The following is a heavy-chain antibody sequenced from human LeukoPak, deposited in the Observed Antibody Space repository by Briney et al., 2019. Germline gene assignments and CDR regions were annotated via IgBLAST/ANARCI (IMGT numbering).Heavy chain of an antibody. CDR3: ARGPYYYDSSGYFPVDY. Sequence: PSETLSLTCAVYGGSFSGYYWSWIRQPPGKGLEWIGEINHSGSTNYNPSLKSRVTISVDTSKNQFSLKLSSVTAADTAVYYCARGPYYYDSSGYFPVDYWGQGTLVTVSS. D-gene: IGHD3-22*01. CDR1: GGSFSGYY. CDR2: INHSGST. V-gene: IGHV4-34*01. J-gene: IGHJ4*02.